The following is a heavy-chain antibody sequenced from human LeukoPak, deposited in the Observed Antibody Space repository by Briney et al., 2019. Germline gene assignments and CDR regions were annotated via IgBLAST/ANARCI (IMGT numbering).Heavy chain of an antibody. CDR2: IYHSGST. Sequence: PSETLSLTCAVSGYSISSGYYWGWIRQPPGKGVEWIGSIYHSGSTYYNPSLKSRVTISVDTSKNQFSLKLSSVTAADTAVYYCARCTVTTSYFNYWGQGTLVTVSS. V-gene: IGHV4-38-2*01. J-gene: IGHJ4*02. CDR1: GYSISSGYY. CDR3: ARCTVTTSYFNY. D-gene: IGHD4-11*01.